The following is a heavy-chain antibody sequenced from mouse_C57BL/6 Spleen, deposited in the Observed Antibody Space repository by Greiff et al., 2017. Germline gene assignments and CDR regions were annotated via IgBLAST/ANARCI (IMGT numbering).Heavy chain of an antibody. D-gene: IGHD6-1*01. CDR3: ARGATWMDY. CDR1: GYSITSGYY. J-gene: IGHJ4*01. V-gene: IGHV3-6*01. CDR2: ISYDGSN. Sequence: EVQLKESGPGLVKPSQSLSLTCSVTGYSITSGYYWNWIRQFPGNKLEWMGYISYDGSNNYNPSLKNRISITRDTSKNQFFLKWNSVTTEDTATYYCARGATWMDYWGQGTSVTVSS.